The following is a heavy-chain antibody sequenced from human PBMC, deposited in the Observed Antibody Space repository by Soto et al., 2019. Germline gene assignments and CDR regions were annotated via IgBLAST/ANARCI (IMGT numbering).Heavy chain of an antibody. CDR2: ISAYNGKT. Sequence: VQLVQSGAEVKKPGASVKVSCKASGYTFTSYGFSWVRQAPGQGPQWMGWISAYNGKTNYTQKLQGRVSMTKDTSTSTAYMELRSLRFDDTAVYYCARDKLEPSGSYYGMDVWGQGTTVTVSS. CDR1: GYTFTSYG. V-gene: IGHV1-18*01. J-gene: IGHJ6*02. CDR3: ARDKLEPSGSYYGMDV. D-gene: IGHD1-1*01.